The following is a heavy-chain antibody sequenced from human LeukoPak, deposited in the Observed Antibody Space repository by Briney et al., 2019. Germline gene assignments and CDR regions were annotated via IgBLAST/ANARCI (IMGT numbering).Heavy chain of an antibody. CDR2: INPSGGST. V-gene: IGHV1-46*01. CDR1: GYTFTSYY. Sequence: ASVKVSCKASGYTFTSYYMHWVRQAPGQGLEWMGIINPSGGSTSYAQKFQGRVTMTRDMSTSTAYMELSSLRSEDTAVYYCALIVGATPVDYWGQGTLVTVSS. CDR3: ALIVGATPVDY. J-gene: IGHJ4*02. D-gene: IGHD1-26*01.